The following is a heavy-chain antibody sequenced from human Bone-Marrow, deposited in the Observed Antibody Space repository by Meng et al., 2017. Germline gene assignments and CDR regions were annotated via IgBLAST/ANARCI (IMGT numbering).Heavy chain of an antibody. CDR1: GGSISSGGYY. CDR3: ARGPLSAAGTMGYFQH. CDR2: IYYSGST. D-gene: IGHD6-13*01. Sequence: QVPPQESGPGLVKPSQTLSLTCTVSGGSISSGGYYWSWIRQHPGKGLEWIGYIYYSGSTYYNPSLKSRVTISVDTSKNQFSLKLSSVTAADTAVYYCARGPLSAAGTMGYFQHWGQGTLVTVFS. J-gene: IGHJ1*01. V-gene: IGHV4-31*03.